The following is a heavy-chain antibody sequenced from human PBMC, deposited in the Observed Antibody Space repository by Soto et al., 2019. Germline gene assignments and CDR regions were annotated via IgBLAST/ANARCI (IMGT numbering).Heavy chain of an antibody. CDR3: ARDPLLSYSSSWFSTNAFNI. D-gene: IGHD6-13*01. CDR1: GFTFSDYY. CDR2: ISSSGSTI. Sequence: GGSLRLSCAASGFTFSDYYMSWIRQAPGKGLEWVSYISSSGSTIYYADSVKGRFTISRGNAKNSLYLQMNSLRAEDMAVYYCARDPLLSYSSSWFSTNAFNIWGQGTMVTVSS. J-gene: IGHJ3*02. V-gene: IGHV3-11*01.